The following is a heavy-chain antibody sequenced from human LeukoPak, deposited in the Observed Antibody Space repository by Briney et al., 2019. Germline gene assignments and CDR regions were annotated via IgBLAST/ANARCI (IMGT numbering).Heavy chain of an antibody. V-gene: IGHV3-30*02. Sequence: PGGSLRLSCAASGFTFSSYGMHWVRQARGKGLEWVAFIRYDGSNKYYADSVKGRFTISRDNSKNTLYLQMNSLRAEDTAVYYCARVAMIVAKPYDNWGQGTLVTVSP. CDR3: ARVAMIVAKPYDN. CDR1: GFTFSSYG. J-gene: IGHJ4*02. D-gene: IGHD3-22*01. CDR2: IRYDGSNK.